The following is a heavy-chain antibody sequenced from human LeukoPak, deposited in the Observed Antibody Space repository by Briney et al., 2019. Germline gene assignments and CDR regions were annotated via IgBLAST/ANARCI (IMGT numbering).Heavy chain of an antibody. CDR3: AREAYCSSTSCYLFY. V-gene: IGHV1-46*01. J-gene: IGHJ4*02. CDR1: GYTFTSYY. CDR2: INPSGGST. Sequence: ASVKVSCKASGYTFTSYYMHWVRQAPGQGLEWMGIINPSGGSTSYAQKFQGRVTITTDESTSTVYMEVSSLRSEDTAVYYCAREAYCSSTSCYLFYWGRGTLVTVSS. D-gene: IGHD2-2*01.